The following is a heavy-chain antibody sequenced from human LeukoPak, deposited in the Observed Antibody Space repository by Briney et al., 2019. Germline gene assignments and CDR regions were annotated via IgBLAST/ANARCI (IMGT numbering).Heavy chain of an antibody. Sequence: GGSLRLSCAASGFTVSSNYMSWVRQAPGKGLEWVANIKEDGSQKYYADSVKGRFTISRDNAKNSLYLQLNSLRAEDTAMYYCAGDRGYLQFDYWGQGTLVTVSS. D-gene: IGHD3-10*01. CDR2: IKEDGSQK. CDR1: GFTVSSNY. V-gene: IGHV3-7*03. J-gene: IGHJ4*02. CDR3: AGDRGYLQFDY.